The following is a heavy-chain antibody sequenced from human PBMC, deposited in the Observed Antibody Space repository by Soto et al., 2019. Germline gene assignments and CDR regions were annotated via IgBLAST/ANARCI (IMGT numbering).Heavy chain of an antibody. CDR2: INPSGGTT. CDR3: ARVRSVTLFAVITIHDAFDI. J-gene: IGHJ3*02. CDR1: GYTFTSYY. D-gene: IGHD3-3*01. Sequence: ASVKVSCKASGYTFTSYYMHWVRQAPRQGLEWMGIINPSGGTTSYAQKFQGRVTMTRDTSTSTVYMELSSLRSEDTAVYYCARVRSVTLFAVITIHDAFDIWG. V-gene: IGHV1-46*03.